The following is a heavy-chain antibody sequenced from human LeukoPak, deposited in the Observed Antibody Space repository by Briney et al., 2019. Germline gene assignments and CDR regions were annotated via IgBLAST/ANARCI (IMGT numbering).Heavy chain of an antibody. Sequence: SETLPLTCIVSGYSISSGYYWGWIRQSPGKGLEWIGSILHSGSTHYNPSLKSRVTISVDTSKNQFSLKLSSVTAADTAVYYCSRHTSHYSDSSGYYAFDIWGQGTMVTVSS. CDR1: GYSISSGYY. CDR3: SRHTSHYSDSSGYYAFDI. J-gene: IGHJ3*02. CDR2: ILHSGST. D-gene: IGHD3-22*01. V-gene: IGHV4-38-2*02.